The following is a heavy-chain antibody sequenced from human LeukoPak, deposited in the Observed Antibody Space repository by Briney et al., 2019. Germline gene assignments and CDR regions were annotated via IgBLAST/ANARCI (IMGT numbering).Heavy chain of an antibody. CDR1: VFTFSGSA. Sequence: GGSLRLSCAASVFTFSGSAMHWVRQASGKGLEWVGRIRSKANSYATAYAASVKGRFTISRDDSKNTAYLQMNSLRTEDTAVYYCAKAIVGASWGMDVWGQGTTVTVSS. CDR3: AKAIVGASWGMDV. V-gene: IGHV3-73*01. J-gene: IGHJ6*02. D-gene: IGHD1-26*01. CDR2: IRSKANSYAT.